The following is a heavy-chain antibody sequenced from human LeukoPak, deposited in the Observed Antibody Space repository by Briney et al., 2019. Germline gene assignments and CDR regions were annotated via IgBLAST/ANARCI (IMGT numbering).Heavy chain of an antibody. CDR1: EFTFSSYG. V-gene: IGHV3-23*01. CDR2: ISGSGGST. CDR3: ARARDYGSGAYYFDY. J-gene: IGHJ4*02. D-gene: IGHD3-10*01. Sequence: GGCLRLSCAASEFTFSSYGMSWVRQAPGKGLEWVSSISGSGGSTQYADSVKGRFTISRDNSKNTLYLQMDSLRAEDTAVYYCARARDYGSGAYYFDYWGQGTLVTVSS.